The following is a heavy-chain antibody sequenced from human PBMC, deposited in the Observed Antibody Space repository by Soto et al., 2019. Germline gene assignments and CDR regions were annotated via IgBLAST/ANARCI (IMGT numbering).Heavy chain of an antibody. V-gene: IGHV1-8*01. Sequence: ASVKVSCKASGYTFTSYDINWVRQATGQGLEWMGWMNPNSGNTGYAQTFQGRVTMTRNTSISTAYMELSSLRSEDTAVYYCARASFRVLEWSPYYYYGMDGWGQGTTVTVSS. J-gene: IGHJ6*02. CDR3: ARASFRVLEWSPYYYYGMDG. CDR1: GYTFTSYD. CDR2: MNPNSGNT. D-gene: IGHD3-3*01.